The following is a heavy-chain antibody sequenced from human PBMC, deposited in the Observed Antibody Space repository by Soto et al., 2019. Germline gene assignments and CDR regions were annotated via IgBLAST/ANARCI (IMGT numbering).Heavy chain of an antibody. V-gene: IGHV3-15*01. CDR1: GFTFSNAW. Sequence: EVQLVESEGGLVKPGGSLRLSCAASGFTFSNAWMSWVRQAPGNGLEWVGRIKSKTEGGTTDYAAPVKGRCTISRDDSKNTLYLQMNSLKTEVTAVYYCTTDPEWEPDYWGQGTLVTVSS. CDR3: TTDPEWEPDY. CDR2: IKSKTEGGTT. J-gene: IGHJ4*02. D-gene: IGHD1-26*01.